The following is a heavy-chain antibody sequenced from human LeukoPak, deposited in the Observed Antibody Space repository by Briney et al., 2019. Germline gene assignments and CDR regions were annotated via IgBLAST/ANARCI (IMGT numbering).Heavy chain of an antibody. V-gene: IGHV3-7*01. CDR1: GFTSSSYW. CDR2: IKEDGSEK. Sequence: GGSLRLSCAASGFTSSSYWMSWVRQAPGKGLEWVANIKEDGSEKYYVDSVVGRFVISRDNGKSSLYLQMNSLRVEDTAVYYCARDKIVGAITGSNFDCWGQGTLVTVSS. J-gene: IGHJ4*02. D-gene: IGHD1-26*01. CDR3: ARDKIVGAITGSNFDC.